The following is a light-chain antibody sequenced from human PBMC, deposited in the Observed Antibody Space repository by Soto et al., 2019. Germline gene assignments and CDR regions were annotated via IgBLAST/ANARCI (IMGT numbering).Light chain of an antibody. V-gene: IGLV4-60*03. CDR2: LEGSGTY. CDR1: SGHSSNI. CDR3: ETWDSNTRV. Sequence: QPVLTQSSSASASLGSSVKLTYTLSSGHSSNIIAWHQQQPGKAPRYLMKLEGSGTYNKGSGVPDRFSGSSSGADRYLTISNLQSEDEADYYCETWDSNTRVFGGGTKLTVL. J-gene: IGLJ2*01.